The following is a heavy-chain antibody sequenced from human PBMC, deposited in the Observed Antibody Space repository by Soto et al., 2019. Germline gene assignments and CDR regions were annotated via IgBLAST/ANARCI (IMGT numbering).Heavy chain of an antibody. D-gene: IGHD3-16*01. J-gene: IGHJ4*02. V-gene: IGHV3-30*18. CDR2: ISYDGSNK. Sequence: GGSLRLSCAASGFTFSSYGMHWVRQAPGKGLEWVAVISYDGSNKYYADSVKGRFTISRDNSKNTLYLQMNSLRAEDTAVYYCAKAPSSLGGWGQGTLVTVSS. CDR1: GFTFSSYG. CDR3: AKAPSSLGG.